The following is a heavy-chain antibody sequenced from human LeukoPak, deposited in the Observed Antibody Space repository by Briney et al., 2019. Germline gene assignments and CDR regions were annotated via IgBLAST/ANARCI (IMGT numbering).Heavy chain of an antibody. CDR3: ARAPRSYSAGFDP. CDR2: IYSGGST. CDR1: GFTVSSNY. J-gene: IGHJ5*02. Sequence: GGSLRLSCAASGFTVSSNYMSWVRQAPGKGLEWVSVIYSGGSTYYADSVKGRFTISRDNSKNTLYLQMNSLRAEDTAVYYCARAPRSYSAGFDPWGQGTLVTVSS. V-gene: IGHV3-53*01. D-gene: IGHD1-26*01.